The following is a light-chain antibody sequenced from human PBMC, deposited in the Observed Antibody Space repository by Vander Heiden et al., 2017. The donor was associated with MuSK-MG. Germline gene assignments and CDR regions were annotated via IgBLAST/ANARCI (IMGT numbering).Light chain of an antibody. Sequence: DIVMTQSPDSLAVSLGERATINCKSSQSVLYSSNNKNFLAWFQQKPGQPPKLLIYGPSTRESGVPDRFSGSGSGTDFTLTISSLQAEDVAVYYCQQDYSIPWTFGPGTRVEIK. J-gene: IGKJ1*01. CDR3: QQDYSIPWT. CDR1: QSVLYSSNNKNF. V-gene: IGKV4-1*01. CDR2: GPS.